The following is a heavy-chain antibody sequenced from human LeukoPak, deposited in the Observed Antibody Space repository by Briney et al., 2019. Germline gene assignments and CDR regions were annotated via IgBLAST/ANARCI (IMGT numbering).Heavy chain of an antibody. CDR2: IYPGDSDT. D-gene: IGHD3-10*01. CDR1: GYGFTSDW. V-gene: IGHV5-51*01. CDR3: ARHLYGSGSYLGY. J-gene: IGHJ4*02. Sequence: GAALQIASQGSGYGFTSDWIGWVRPMTGKGRGWMGSIYPGDSDTRYSPSFQGKVTISADKSISTAYLQWSSLKASDTAMYYCARHLYGSGSYLGYWGQGTLVTVSS.